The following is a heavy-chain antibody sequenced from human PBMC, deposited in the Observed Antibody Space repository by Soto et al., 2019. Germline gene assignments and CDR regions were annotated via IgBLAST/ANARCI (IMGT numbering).Heavy chain of an antibody. D-gene: IGHD3-10*01. J-gene: IGHJ4*02. CDR2: IYWDDDK. CDR1: GFSLSTSGVG. CDR3: ARGGWTTYYSPFFDY. V-gene: IGHV2-5*02. Sequence: QITLKESGPTLVKPTQTLMLTCTFSGFSLSTSGVGVGWIRQPPGKALEWLALIYWDDDKRYRPSLKSRLTITKDTSKNQVVLTLTKLDTVDTATYYCARGGWTTYYSPFFDYWGQGTLVTVSS.